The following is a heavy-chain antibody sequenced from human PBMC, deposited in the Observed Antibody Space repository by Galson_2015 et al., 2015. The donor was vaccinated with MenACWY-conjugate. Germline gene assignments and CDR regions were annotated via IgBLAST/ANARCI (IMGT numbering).Heavy chain of an antibody. CDR3: ARHKGTWYFDL. CDR2: IDPTDSYT. Sequence: QSGAEVKKPGESLRISCQGSGYSFTSYWISWVRQMPGKGLEWMGRIDPTDSYTNYSPSFQGHVTISIDKSISTAYLQWSSLKASDTAIDYCARHKGTWYFDLWGRGTLVTVSS. J-gene: IGHJ2*01. CDR1: GYSFTSYW. V-gene: IGHV5-10-1*01.